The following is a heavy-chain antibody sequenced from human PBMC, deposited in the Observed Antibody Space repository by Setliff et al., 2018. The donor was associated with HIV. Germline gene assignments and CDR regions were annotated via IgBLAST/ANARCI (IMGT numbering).Heavy chain of an antibody. J-gene: IGHJ4*02. CDR1: GGFISTGGYS. Sequence: SETLSLTCTVSGGFISTGGYSWSWIRQPPGKGLEWIGYIYHSGSTYYNPSLKSRVSISVDRSKNHFSLRLSSVTAADTAVYYCARGGSRGSWYWDYWGQGTLVTVSS. V-gene: IGHV4-30-2*01. CDR2: IYHSGST. CDR3: ARGGSRGSWYWDY. D-gene: IGHD6-13*01.